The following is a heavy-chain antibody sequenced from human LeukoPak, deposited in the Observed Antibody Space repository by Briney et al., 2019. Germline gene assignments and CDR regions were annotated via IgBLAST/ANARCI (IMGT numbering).Heavy chain of an antibody. CDR3: ARVGGSNYYYYGMDV. J-gene: IGHJ6*02. CDR1: GGSISSGGYY. CDR2: IYYSGST. V-gene: IGHV4-31*03. Sequence: SETLSLTCTVSGGSISSGGYYWSWIRQHPGKGLEWIGYIYYSGSTYYNPSLKSRVTISVDTSKNQFSLKLSSVTAADTAVYYCARVGGSNYYYYGMDVWGQGTTVTVSS.